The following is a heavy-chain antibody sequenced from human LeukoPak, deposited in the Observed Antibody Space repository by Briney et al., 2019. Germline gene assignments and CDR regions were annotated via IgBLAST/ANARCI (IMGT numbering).Heavy chain of an antibody. CDR1: GGSFSGYY. CDR3: ARQTGSGLFILP. V-gene: IGHV4-34*01. D-gene: IGHD3/OR15-3a*01. CDR2: INHSGST. J-gene: IGHJ4*02. Sequence: SETLSLTCAVYGGSFSGYYWSWIRQPPGKGLEWIGEINHSGSTNYNPSLKSRVTISLDTSKNQFSLKLSSVTATDTAVYYCARQTGSGLFILPGGEGTLVTVSS.